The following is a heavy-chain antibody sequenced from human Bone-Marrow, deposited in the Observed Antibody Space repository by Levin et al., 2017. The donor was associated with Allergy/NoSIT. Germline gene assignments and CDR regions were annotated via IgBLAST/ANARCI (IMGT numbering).Heavy chain of an antibody. CDR1: GFTFGDYA. CDR3: TRASVASVFPPLFDY. CDR2: IRSKAYGGTT. J-gene: IGHJ4*02. Sequence: GGSLRLSCTASGFTFGDYAMSWFRQAPGKGLEWVGFIRSKAYGGTTEYAASVKGRFTISRDDSKSIAYLQMNSLKTEDTAVYDCTRASVASVFPPLFDYWGQGTLVTVSS. V-gene: IGHV3-49*03. D-gene: IGHD2-15*01.